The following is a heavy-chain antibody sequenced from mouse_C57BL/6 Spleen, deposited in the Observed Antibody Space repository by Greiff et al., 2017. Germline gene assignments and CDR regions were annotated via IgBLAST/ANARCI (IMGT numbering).Heavy chain of an antibody. J-gene: IGHJ4*01. Sequence: VQGVESGAELVKPGASVKLSCKASGYTFTSYWMHWVKQRPGQGLEWIGMIHPNSGSTNYNEKFKSKATLTVDKSSSTAYMQLSSLTSEDSAVYYCARRDDYYAMDYWGQGTSVTVSS. D-gene: IGHD3-3*01. CDR1: GYTFTSYW. V-gene: IGHV1-64*01. CDR3: ARRDDYYAMDY. CDR2: IHPNSGST.